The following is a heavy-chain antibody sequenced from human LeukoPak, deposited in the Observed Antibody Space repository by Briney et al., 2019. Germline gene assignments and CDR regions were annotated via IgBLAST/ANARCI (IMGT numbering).Heavy chain of an antibody. V-gene: IGHV4-39*02. CDR2: IYYSGST. J-gene: IGHJ6*02. CDR1: GGSISSSSYY. D-gene: IGHD2/OR15-2a*01. CDR3: ARDSRYNEYYYYGMDV. Sequence: SETLSLTCTVSGGSISSSSYYWGWIRQPPGKGLEWIGSIYYSGSTYYNPSLKSRVTISVDTSKNQFSLKLSSVTAADTAVYYCARDSRYNEYYYYGMDVWGQGTTVTVS.